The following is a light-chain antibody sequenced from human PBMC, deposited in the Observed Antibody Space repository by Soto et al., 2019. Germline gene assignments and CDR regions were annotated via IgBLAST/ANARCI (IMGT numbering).Light chain of an antibody. CDR2: AAS. CDR3: LQDYSFPRT. V-gene: IGKV1-6*01. CDR1: QSISNY. Sequence: IQMTQSPSSLSASVGDRVTIACRASQSISNYLNWYQQKPGKAPKLLIYAASSLQSGVPSRFSGSGSGTDFTLTISSLQPEDFATYYCLQDYSFPRTFGGGTKVDIK. J-gene: IGKJ4*01.